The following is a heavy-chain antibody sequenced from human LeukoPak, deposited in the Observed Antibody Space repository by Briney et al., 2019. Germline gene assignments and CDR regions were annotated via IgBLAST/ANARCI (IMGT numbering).Heavy chain of an antibody. CDR2: INHSGST. D-gene: IGHD1-14*01. V-gene: IGHV4-34*01. J-gene: IGHJ6*02. CDR1: GGSFSGYY. Sequence: SETLSLTCAVYGGSFSGYYWSWIRQPPGKGLEWIGEINHSGSTNYNPSLKSRVTISVDTSKNQFSLKLSSMTAADTAVYYCARGPVSFYYYYYGMDVWGQGTTVTVSS. CDR3: ARGPVSFYYYYYGMDV.